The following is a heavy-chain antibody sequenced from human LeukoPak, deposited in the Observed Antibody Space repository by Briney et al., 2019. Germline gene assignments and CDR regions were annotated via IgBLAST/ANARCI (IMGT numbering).Heavy chain of an antibody. CDR3: ARVLGSLAVAGQYWFDP. CDR1: GYTFTSYG. V-gene: IGHV1-18*01. J-gene: IGHJ5*02. D-gene: IGHD6-19*01. Sequence: ASVKVSCKASGYTFTSYGISWVRQAPGQGLEWMGWISAYNGNTNYARKLQGRVTMTTDTSTSTAYMELRSLRSDDTAVYYCARVLGSLAVAGQYWFDPWGQGTLVTVSS. CDR2: ISAYNGNT.